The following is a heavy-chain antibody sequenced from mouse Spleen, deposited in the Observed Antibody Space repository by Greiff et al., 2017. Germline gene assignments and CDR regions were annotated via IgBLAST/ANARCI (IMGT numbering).Heavy chain of an antibody. V-gene: IGHV3-2*02. CDR1: GYSITSDYA. CDR2: ISYSGST. Sequence: VQLQQSGPGLVKPSQSLSLTCTVTGYSITSDYAWNWIRQFPGNKLEWMGYISYSGSTSYNPSLKSRISITRDTSKNQFFLQLNSVTTEDTATYYCARYSYGNSFAYWGQGTLVTVSA. CDR3: ARYSYGNSFAY. J-gene: IGHJ3*01. D-gene: IGHD2-10*02.